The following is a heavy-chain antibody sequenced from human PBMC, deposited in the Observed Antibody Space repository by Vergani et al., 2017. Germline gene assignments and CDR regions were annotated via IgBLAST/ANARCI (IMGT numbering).Heavy chain of an antibody. CDR3: AKDLVLAPYYYDRNPVRYFDY. J-gene: IGHJ4*02. CDR2: ISGGGGST. D-gene: IGHD3-22*01. V-gene: IGHV3-23*01. CDR1: GFTFSSYA. Sequence: EVQLLESGGGLVQPGGSLRLSCAASGFTFSSYAMSWVRQAPGKGLEWVSAISGGGGSTYYADSVKGRFTSSRDNSKKTLYLQMNSLSAEDTAVYYCAKDLVLAPYYYDRNPVRYFDYWGQGTLVTVSS.